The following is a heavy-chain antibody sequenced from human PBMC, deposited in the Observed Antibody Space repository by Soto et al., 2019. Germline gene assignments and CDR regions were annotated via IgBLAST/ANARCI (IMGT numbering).Heavy chain of an antibody. J-gene: IGHJ4*02. CDR2: ISAYNGNT. D-gene: IGHD4-4*01. CDR1: GYTFTSYG. CDR3: ARESYLDYYSNYLY. Sequence: GASVKVSCKASGYTFTSYGISWVRQAPGQGLEWMGWISAYNGNTNYAQKLQGRVTMTTDTSTSTAYMELRSLRSDDTAVYYCARESYLDYYSNYLYWGQGTLFTVSS. V-gene: IGHV1-18*01.